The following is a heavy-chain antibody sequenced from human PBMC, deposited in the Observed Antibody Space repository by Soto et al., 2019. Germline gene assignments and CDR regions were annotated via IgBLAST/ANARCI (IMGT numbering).Heavy chain of an antibody. CDR1: GGSISSYY. CDR2: IFYGGNT. J-gene: IGHJ5*02. CDR3: ARGPGWFDP. Sequence: QVQLQESGPGLVKPSETLSLTCTVSGGSISSYYWSWIRQPPGKGLEWIGNIFYGGNTDYNPSLKSRVTISVDTSKSQFSLKLSSVTAADTAVYYCARGPGWFDPWGQGTLVTVSS. V-gene: IGHV4-59*01.